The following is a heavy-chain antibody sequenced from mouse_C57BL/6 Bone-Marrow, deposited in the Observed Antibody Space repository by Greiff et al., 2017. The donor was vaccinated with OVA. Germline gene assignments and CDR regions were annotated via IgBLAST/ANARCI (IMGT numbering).Heavy chain of an antibody. CDR1: GFTFSDYG. J-gene: IGHJ3*01. CDR3: ARLYSAD. Sequence: EVMLVESGGGLVQPGGSLKLSCAASGFTFSDYGMAWVRQAPRKGPEWVAFISNLAYSIYYADTVKGRFTISRENAKNTLYLEMSSLGSEDTAMYGCARLYSADWGQGTLVTVSA. CDR2: ISNLAYSI. D-gene: IGHD2-1*01. V-gene: IGHV5-15*04.